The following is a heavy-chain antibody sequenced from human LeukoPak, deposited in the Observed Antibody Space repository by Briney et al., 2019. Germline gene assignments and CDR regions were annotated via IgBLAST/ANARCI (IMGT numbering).Heavy chain of an antibody. V-gene: IGHV3-23*01. D-gene: IGHD5-12*01. Sequence: GGSLRLSCAASGFTFSSYAMSWVRQAPGKGLEWVSTISGSGGSTYYADSVKGRFTISRDNSKNTLYLQMNSLRAEDTAVYYCAPDPNKWLRNYWGQGTLVTVSS. J-gene: IGHJ4*02. CDR1: GFTFSSYA. CDR2: ISGSGGST. CDR3: APDPNKWLRNY.